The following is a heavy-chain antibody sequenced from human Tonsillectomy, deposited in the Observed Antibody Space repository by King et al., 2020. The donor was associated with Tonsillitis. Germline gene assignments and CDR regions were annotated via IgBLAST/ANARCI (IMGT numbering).Heavy chain of an antibody. V-gene: IGHV4-59*01. CDR1: GGSISSYY. CDR2: IYYSGST. D-gene: IGHD6-13*01. Sequence: VQLQESGPGLVKPSETLSLTCTVSGGSISSYYWSWIRQPPGKGLEWIGYIYYSGSTNYNPSLKSRVTITIDTSKNQFSLKLNSVTAADPAVYYCARVTGYSTLDYWGQGTLVTVSS. CDR3: ARVTGYSTLDY. J-gene: IGHJ4*02.